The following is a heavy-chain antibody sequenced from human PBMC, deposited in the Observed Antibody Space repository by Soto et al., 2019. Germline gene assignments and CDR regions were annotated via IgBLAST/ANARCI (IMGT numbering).Heavy chain of an antibody. CDR1: GGTSNNYA. V-gene: IGHV1-69*13. CDR3: AREVTVARYSFDF. J-gene: IGHJ4*02. Sequence: SVKISCKASGGTSNNYALSWVRQAPGQGLEWMGGIIPIFNSANYAQKFQGRVTITADDSTSTAYMELRSLRPDDTAVYYCAREVTVARYSFDFWGPGTLVTVSS. CDR2: IIPIFNSA. D-gene: IGHD5-12*01.